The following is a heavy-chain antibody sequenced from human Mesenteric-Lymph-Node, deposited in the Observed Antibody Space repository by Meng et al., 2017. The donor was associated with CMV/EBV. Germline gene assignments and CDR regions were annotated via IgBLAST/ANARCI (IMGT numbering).Heavy chain of an antibody. CDR1: GYTFSDYY. D-gene: IGHD6-6*01. V-gene: IGHV1-18*04. CDR2: ISTYNGDT. Sequence: ASVKVSCKASGYTFSDYYMHWVRQAPGQGLEWVAWISTYNGDTNYAQKVQGRVTLSTDTSTKTVYMELRSLTSDDTAMYYCARAPHRRSARLSTDYWGQGTLVTVSS. CDR3: ARAPHRRSARLSTDY. J-gene: IGHJ4*02.